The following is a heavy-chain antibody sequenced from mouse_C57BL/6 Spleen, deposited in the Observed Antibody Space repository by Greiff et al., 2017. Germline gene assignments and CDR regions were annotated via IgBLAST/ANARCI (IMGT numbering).Heavy chain of an antibody. D-gene: IGHD2-2*01. J-gene: IGHJ1*03. Sequence: DVMLVESGGGLVQPGGSLSLSCAASGFTFTDYYMSWVRQPPGKALEWLGFIRNKANGYTTEYSASVKGRFTISRDNSQSILYLQMNALRAEDSATYYCARQGVTDWYFDVWGTGTTVTVSS. CDR3: ARQGVTDWYFDV. V-gene: IGHV7-3*01. CDR2: IRNKANGYTT. CDR1: GFTFTDYY.